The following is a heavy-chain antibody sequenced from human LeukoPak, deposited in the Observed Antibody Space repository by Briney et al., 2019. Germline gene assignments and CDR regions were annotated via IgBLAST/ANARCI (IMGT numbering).Heavy chain of an antibody. CDR3: ARGRNDNGGMFFDS. D-gene: IGHD4-23*01. V-gene: IGHV4-59*01. Sequence: SETLSLTCTVSGGSIRSYYWNWIRQAPGKGLEWVGFISYSGYTSYSPSLKSSVAISVDTAKSQFSLRLNSMTAADTAIYYCARGRNDNGGMFFDSWAQGNLVTVSS. CDR1: GGSIRSYY. CDR2: ISYSGYT. J-gene: IGHJ4*02.